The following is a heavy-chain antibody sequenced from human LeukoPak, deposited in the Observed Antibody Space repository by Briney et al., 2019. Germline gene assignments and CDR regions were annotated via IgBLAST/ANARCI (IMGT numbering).Heavy chain of an antibody. CDR1: GGSISSSSYY. CDR2: IYYSGST. J-gene: IGHJ4*02. V-gene: IGHV4-39*01. CDR3: ARQGSGNYLSPVNY. Sequence: SETLSLTCTVSGGSISSSSYYWGWIRQPPGKGLERIGTIYYSGSTYYNPSLKSRVTISVDTSKNQFSLKLSSVTAADTAVYYCARQGSGNYLSPVNYWGQGTLVTVSS. D-gene: IGHD1-26*01.